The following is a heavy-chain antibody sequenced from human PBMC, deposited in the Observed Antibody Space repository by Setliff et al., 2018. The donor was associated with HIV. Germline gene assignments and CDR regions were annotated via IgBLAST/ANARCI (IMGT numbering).Heavy chain of an antibody. CDR3: ARLWLHKEDDNPRFDP. CDR1: GFSVNSDYY. CDR2: IYHSGST. V-gene: IGHV4-38-2*01. Sequence: PSETLSLTCAVSGFSVNSDYYWAWIRQSPGRGLEWIGQIYHSGSTRYNPSIRSRVTMSIDTSKDHFSLKLTSLTASDTAIYYCARLWLHKEDDNPRFDPWGQGILVTVSS. J-gene: IGHJ5*02. D-gene: IGHD1-1*01.